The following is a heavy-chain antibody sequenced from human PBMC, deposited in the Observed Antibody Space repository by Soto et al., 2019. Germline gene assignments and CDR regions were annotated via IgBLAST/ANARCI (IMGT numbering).Heavy chain of an antibody. V-gene: IGHV3-48*01. J-gene: IGHJ4*02. CDR2: ISSGSSTI. Sequence: EVQLVEAGGGLVQPGGSLRLSCAASGFTFSSYSMNWVRQAPGKGLEWVSYISSGSSTIYYADSVKGRFTISRDNAKNALYLQMNSLRAEDTAVYYCAREVAARFDYWGQGTLVTVSS. CDR3: AREVAARFDY. D-gene: IGHD6-6*01. CDR1: GFTFSSYS.